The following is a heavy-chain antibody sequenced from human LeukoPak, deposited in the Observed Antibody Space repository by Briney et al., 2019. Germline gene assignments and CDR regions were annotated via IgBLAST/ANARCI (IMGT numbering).Heavy chain of an antibody. CDR3: AIQLGYCSSTSCLNAFDI. V-gene: IGHV4-34*01. CDR2: INHSGST. J-gene: IGHJ3*02. CDR1: GGSFSGYY. D-gene: IGHD2-2*01. Sequence: PSETLSLTCAVYGGSFSGYYWSWIRQPPGKGLEWIGEINHSGSTNYNPSLKSRVTISVDTSKNQFSLKLSSVTAADTAVYYCAIQLGYCSSTSCLNAFDIWGQGTMVTVSS.